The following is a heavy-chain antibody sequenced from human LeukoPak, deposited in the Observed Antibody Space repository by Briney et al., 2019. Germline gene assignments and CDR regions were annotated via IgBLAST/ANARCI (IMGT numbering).Heavy chain of an antibody. Sequence: ASVKVSCKASGYTFTSYDINWVRQATGQGLEWMGWMNPNSGNTGYAQKFQGRVTMARNTSISTAYMELSSLRSEDTAVYYCARGEGYDILTGYYTTAFDIWGQGTMVTVSS. J-gene: IGHJ3*02. CDR1: GYTFTSYD. CDR2: MNPNSGNT. V-gene: IGHV1-8*01. D-gene: IGHD3-9*01. CDR3: ARGEGYDILTGYYTTAFDI.